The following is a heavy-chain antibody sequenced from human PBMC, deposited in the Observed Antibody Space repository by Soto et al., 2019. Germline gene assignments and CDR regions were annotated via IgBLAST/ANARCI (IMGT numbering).Heavy chain of an antibody. CDR2: IIPILGIA. CDR1: GGTFSSYT. D-gene: IGHD6-6*01. Sequence: SVKVSCKASGGTFSSYTISWVRQAPGQGLEWMGRIIPILGIANYAQKFQGRVTITADKSTSTAYMELSSLRSEDTAVYYCARGGASSSSVYYYYYYMDVWGKGTTVTVSS. V-gene: IGHV1-69*02. CDR3: ARGGASSSSVYYYYYYMDV. J-gene: IGHJ6*03.